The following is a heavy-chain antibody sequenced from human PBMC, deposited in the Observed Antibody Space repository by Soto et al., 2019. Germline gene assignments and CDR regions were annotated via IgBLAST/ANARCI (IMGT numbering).Heavy chain of an antibody. J-gene: IGHJ6*02. CDR1: GGTFSSYA. Sequence: SVKISCKASGGTFSSYAISWVRQAPGQGLEWMGGIIPIFGTANYAQKFQGRVTITADESTSTAYMELSSLRSEDTAVYYCARVWYQLPRIYYYYYGMDVWGQGTTVTVSS. V-gene: IGHV1-69*13. CDR2: IIPIFGTA. CDR3: ARVWYQLPRIYYYYYGMDV. D-gene: IGHD2-2*01.